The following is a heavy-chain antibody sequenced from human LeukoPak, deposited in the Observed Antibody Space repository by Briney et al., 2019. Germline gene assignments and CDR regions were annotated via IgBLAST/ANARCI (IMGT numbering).Heavy chain of an antibody. J-gene: IGHJ4*02. D-gene: IGHD4-11*01. Sequence: PSETLSLTCTVSGGSISSYYWSWIRQPPGKGLEWIGYIFYSGNTNYYPSLKSRVTISVDTSKNQFSLKLSSVTAADTAAYYCARNHYSNYGSHYFDYWGQGSLVTVSS. CDR1: GGSISSYY. CDR3: ARNHYSNYGSHYFDY. CDR2: IFYSGNT. V-gene: IGHV4-59*01.